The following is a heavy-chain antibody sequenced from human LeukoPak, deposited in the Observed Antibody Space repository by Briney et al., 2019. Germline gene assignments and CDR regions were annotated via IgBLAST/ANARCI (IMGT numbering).Heavy chain of an antibody. CDR3: ARDGTLMVAAEYYSDY. V-gene: IGHV3-33*08. CDR1: GFTFSSYA. CDR2: IWYDGSNK. D-gene: IGHD2-15*01. J-gene: IGHJ4*02. Sequence: GGSLRLSCAASGFTFSSYAMSWVRQAPGKGLEWVAVIWYDGSNKYYADSVKGRFTISRDNSKDTLYLQMNSLRAEDTAVYYCARDGTLMVAAEYYSDYWGQGTLVTVSS.